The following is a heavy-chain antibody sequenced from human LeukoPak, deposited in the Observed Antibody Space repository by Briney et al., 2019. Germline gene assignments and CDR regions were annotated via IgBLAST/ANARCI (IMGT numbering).Heavy chain of an antibody. V-gene: IGHV1-8*02. D-gene: IGHD3-9*01. CDR2: MNPNSGNT. CDR3: ARGPYDILTGYYIDY. CDR1: GGTFSSYA. Sequence: GASVKVSCKASGGTFSSYAISWVRQATGQGLEWMGWMNPNSGNTGYAQKFQGRVTMTRNTSISTAYMELSSLRSEDTAVYYCARGPYDILTGYYIDYWGQGTLVTVSS. J-gene: IGHJ4*02.